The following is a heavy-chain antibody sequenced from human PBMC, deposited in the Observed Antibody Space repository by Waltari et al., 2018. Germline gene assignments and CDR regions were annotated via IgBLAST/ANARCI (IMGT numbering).Heavy chain of an antibody. CDR2: IKPDGSEK. J-gene: IGHJ4*02. CDR3: VRDFAARTTDY. Sequence: EVQLVESAGGLSQSRGFLRLACVVCSFSFRGYWMGWVGQTPGKGREWVGNIKPDGSEKYHVDSGKGRFTISRDNAKNSLYLQMNSLRVEDTAVYYCVRDFAARTTDYWGQGTLVTVSS. CDR1: SFSFRGYW. V-gene: IGHV3-7*03.